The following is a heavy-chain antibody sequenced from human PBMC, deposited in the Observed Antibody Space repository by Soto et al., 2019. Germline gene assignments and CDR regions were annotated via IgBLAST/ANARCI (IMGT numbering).Heavy chain of an antibody. D-gene: IGHD6-13*01. V-gene: IGHV1-3*01. J-gene: IGHJ5*02. Sequence: ASVKVSCKASGYTFTSYAMHWVRQAPGQRLEWMGWINAGNGNTKYSQKFQGRVTITRDTSASTAYMELSSLRSEDTAVYYCARDLGRSSWYRGAFDPWGQGTLVTVSS. CDR2: INAGNGNT. CDR3: ARDLGRSSWYRGAFDP. CDR1: GYTFTSYA.